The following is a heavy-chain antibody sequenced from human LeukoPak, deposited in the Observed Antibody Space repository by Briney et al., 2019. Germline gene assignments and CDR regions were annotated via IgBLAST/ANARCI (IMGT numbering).Heavy chain of an antibody. D-gene: IGHD3-3*01. CDR2: INPSGGTT. V-gene: IGHV1-46*01. Sequence: GASVKVSCKASGYTFTSNYMYWVRQAPGQGLEWMGIINPSGGTTRYAQKFQGRVTMTRDTSTSTLYMDLSSLRSEDPAVYYCRRGIAVTVFGVGGQAFDIWGQGTMVTVSS. CDR3: RRGIAVTVFGVGGQAFDI. J-gene: IGHJ3*02. CDR1: GYTFTSNY.